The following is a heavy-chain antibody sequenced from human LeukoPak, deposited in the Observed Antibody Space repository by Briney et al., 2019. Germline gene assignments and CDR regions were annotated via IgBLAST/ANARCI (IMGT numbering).Heavy chain of an antibody. V-gene: IGHV4-4*07. J-gene: IGHJ4*02. CDR3: ADDFGD. Sequence: SETLSLTCTVSGGSISTYYWTWIRQPAGKGLEWIGRIYPSGTTHYNPSLKSRVTMSVDTSKNQFSLKLTSVTAADTAVYYCADDFGDWGQGTLVTVSS. CDR1: GGSISTYY. CDR2: IYPSGTT. D-gene: IGHD4-17*01.